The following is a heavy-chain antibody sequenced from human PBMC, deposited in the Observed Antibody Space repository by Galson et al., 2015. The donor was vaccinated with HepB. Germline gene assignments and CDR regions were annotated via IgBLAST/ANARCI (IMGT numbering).Heavy chain of an antibody. CDR2: ISSSSSYI. V-gene: IGHV3-21*01. J-gene: IGHJ6*03. Sequence: SLRLSCAASGFTFSSYSMNWVRQAPGKGLEWVSSISSSSSYIYYADSVKGRFTISRDNAKNSLYLQMNSLRAEDTAVYYCARDFTIFGVVIVDYYYYMDVWGKGTTVTVSS. CDR3: ARDFTIFGVVIVDYYYYMDV. CDR1: GFTFSSYS. D-gene: IGHD3-3*01.